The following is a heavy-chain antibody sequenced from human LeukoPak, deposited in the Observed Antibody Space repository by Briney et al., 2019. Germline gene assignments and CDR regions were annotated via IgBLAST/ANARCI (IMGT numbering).Heavy chain of an antibody. J-gene: IGHJ4*02. CDR1: GFTFSSYG. D-gene: IGHD5-18*01. V-gene: IGHV3-33*06. Sequence: GGSLRLSCAASGFTFSSYGMHWVRQAPGKGLEWVAVIWYDGSNKYYADSVKGRFTISRDNSKNTLYLQMNSLRAGDTAVYYCAKGGYSYGSPFDYWGQGTLVTVSS. CDR2: IWYDGSNK. CDR3: AKGGYSYGSPFDY.